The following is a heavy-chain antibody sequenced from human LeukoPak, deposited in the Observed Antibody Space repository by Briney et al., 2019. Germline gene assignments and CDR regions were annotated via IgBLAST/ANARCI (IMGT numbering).Heavy chain of an antibody. CDR3: ARKENVYYYFDY. V-gene: IGHV4-61*01. J-gene: IGHJ4*02. D-gene: IGHD3-10*01. CDR1: GGSVSSSIYH. CDR2: IYHSGTT. Sequence: PSETLSLTCTVSGGSVSSSIYHWFWIRQPPGKGLEWIGYIYHSGTTYYNPSLQSRVTMSVDTSKNQFSLKLSSVTAVDTAVYYCARKENVYYYFDYWGQGTLVTVSS.